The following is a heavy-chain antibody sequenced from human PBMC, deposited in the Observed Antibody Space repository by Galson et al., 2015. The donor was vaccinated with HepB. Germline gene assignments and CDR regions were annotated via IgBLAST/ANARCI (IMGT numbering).Heavy chain of an antibody. CDR3: AKTPYYDYVWGSPNPYFDY. CDR2: ISGSGGNI. V-gene: IGHV3-23*01. J-gene: IGHJ4*02. Sequence: SLRLSCAASGFTFSNYAMSWVRQAPGKGLEWVSVISGSGGNIDYADSVKGRFTISRDNSKNTLYLHMNSLRAEDTAVYYCAKTPYYDYVWGSPNPYFDYWGQGTLVTVSS. D-gene: IGHD3-16*01. CDR1: GFTFSNYA.